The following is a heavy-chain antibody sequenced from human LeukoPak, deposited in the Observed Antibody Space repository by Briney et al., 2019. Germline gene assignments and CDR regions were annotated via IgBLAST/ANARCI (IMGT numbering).Heavy chain of an antibody. Sequence: GGSLRLSCAASGFTFSGYAMSWVRQAPGKGLEWVSAISGGGGSTYYADSVKGRFTISRDNSKNTLYLQMNSLRAEDTAVYYCATSTYYDSWSGYYPDAFDIWGQGTMVTVSS. CDR3: ATSTYYDSWSGYYPDAFDI. J-gene: IGHJ3*02. D-gene: IGHD3-3*01. CDR2: ISGGGGST. CDR1: GFTFSGYA. V-gene: IGHV3-23*01.